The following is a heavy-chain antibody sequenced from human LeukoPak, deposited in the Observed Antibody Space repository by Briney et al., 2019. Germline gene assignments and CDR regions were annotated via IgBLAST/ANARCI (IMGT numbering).Heavy chain of an antibody. CDR1: GGTFSSHA. D-gene: IGHD5-18*01. Sequence: SVKVSCKASGGTFSSHAISWVRQAPGQGLEWMGGIIPIFGTAKYAQKFQGRVTITADESTSTAYMELRTLTSEGTAVYYCARDLEGYSYGYGYWGQGTLVTVSS. V-gene: IGHV1-69*13. CDR2: IIPIFGTA. J-gene: IGHJ4*02. CDR3: ARDLEGYSYGYGY.